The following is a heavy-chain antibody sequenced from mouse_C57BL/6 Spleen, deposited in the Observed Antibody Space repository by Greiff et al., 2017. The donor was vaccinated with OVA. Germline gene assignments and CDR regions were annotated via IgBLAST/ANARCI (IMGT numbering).Heavy chain of an antibody. CDR1: GYAFSSSW. J-gene: IGHJ1*03. CDR2: IYPGDGDT. V-gene: IGHV1-82*01. CDR3: ARSDYYGSGYWCFEG. D-gene: IGHD1-1*01. Sequence: VQLQQSGPELVKPGASVKISCKASGYAFSSSWMNWVKQRPGKGLEWIGRIYPGDGDTNYNGKFKGKATLTADKSSSTAYMQLSSLTSEDSAVYFCARSDYYGSGYWCFEGWGTGTTVTVAS.